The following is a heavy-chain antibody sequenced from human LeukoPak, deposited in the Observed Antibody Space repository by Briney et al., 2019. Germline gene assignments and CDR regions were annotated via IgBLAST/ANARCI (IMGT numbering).Heavy chain of an antibody. J-gene: IGHJ4*02. CDR3: TTGPYSGSYRIDY. Sequence: GGSLRLSCAASGFTFSNAWMSWVRQAPGKGLEWVGRIKSKTDGGTTDYAAPVKGRFTISRDDSKNTLYLQMNSLKTEDTAVYYCTTGPYSGSYRIDYWGQGTLVTVSS. D-gene: IGHD1-26*01. V-gene: IGHV3-15*01. CDR2: IKSKTDGGTT. CDR1: GFTFSNAW.